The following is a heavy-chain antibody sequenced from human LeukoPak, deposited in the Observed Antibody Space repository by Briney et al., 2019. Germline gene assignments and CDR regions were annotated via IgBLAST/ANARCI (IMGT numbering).Heavy chain of an antibody. CDR3: ARSEYSSSWALFDY. V-gene: IGHV4-59*01. CDR2: ISYSGST. J-gene: IGHJ4*02. CDR1: GGSISSYY. D-gene: IGHD6-13*01. Sequence: SETLSLTCTVSGGSISSYYWSWIRQPPGKGLEWIGYISYSGSTNYNPSLKSRVTISVDTSKNQFSLKLSSVTAADTAVYYCARSEYSSSWALFDYWGQGTLVSVSS.